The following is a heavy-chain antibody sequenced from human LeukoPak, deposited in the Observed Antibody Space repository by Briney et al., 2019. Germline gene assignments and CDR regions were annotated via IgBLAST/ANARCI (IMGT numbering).Heavy chain of an antibody. CDR2: INPHNGGT. D-gene: IGHD2-15*01. CDR3: AREAASFGTSLGYMDV. V-gene: IGHV1-2*02. Sequence: ASVNDSCKASGYTFIDNYIHWVRQAPGQGLEWMGWINPHNGGTKYALKFQGRVTMTSDRSTTTVYMEVTRLRSDDTAVFYCAREAASFGTSLGYMDVWGKGTTVTVSS. J-gene: IGHJ6*03. CDR1: GYTFIDNY.